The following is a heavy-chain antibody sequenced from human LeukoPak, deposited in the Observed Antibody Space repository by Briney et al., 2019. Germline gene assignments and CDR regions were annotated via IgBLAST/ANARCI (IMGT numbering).Heavy chain of an antibody. D-gene: IGHD3-10*01. CDR3: ARLDYYGSGSYYNRRYYFDY. CDR1: GGSISSSSYY. Sequence: SETLSLTCTVSGGSISSSSYYWGWIRQPPGKGLEWIGSIYYSGSTYYNPSLKSRVTISVDTSKNQFSLKLSSVTAADTAVYYCARLDYYGSGSYYNRRYYFDYWGQGTLVTVSS. J-gene: IGHJ4*02. CDR2: IYYSGST. V-gene: IGHV4-39*01.